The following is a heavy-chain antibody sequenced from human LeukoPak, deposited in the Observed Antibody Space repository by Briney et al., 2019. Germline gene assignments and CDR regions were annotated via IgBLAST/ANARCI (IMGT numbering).Heavy chain of an antibody. CDR2: ITGSSGST. D-gene: IGHD3-9*01. CDR1: GFTFSNYA. J-gene: IGHJ4*02. CDR3: AKWGDYDVLTGYYVSDY. Sequence: GASLRLSCAASGFTFSNYAMSWVRQAPGKGLEWVSAITGSSGSTYYADSVKGRFIISRDNSKNTLYLQMNSLRAEDTAVYYCAKWGDYDVLTGYYVSDYWGQGTLVTVSS. V-gene: IGHV3-23*01.